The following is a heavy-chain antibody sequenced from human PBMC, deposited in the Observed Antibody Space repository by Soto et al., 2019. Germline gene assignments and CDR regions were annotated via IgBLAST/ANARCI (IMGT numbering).Heavy chain of an antibody. CDR3: AHSRIAAAVNPYFDY. Sequence: QITLKESGPTLVKPTQTLTLTCTFSGFSLSTSGVGVGWIRQPPGKALEWLALIYWDDDRRYSPSLKSRLTITKDTSKNQVVLTMTNMDPVDTATYYCAHSRIAAAVNPYFDYWGQGTLVTVSS. CDR2: IYWDDDR. J-gene: IGHJ4*02. CDR1: GFSLSTSGVG. V-gene: IGHV2-5*02. D-gene: IGHD6-13*01.